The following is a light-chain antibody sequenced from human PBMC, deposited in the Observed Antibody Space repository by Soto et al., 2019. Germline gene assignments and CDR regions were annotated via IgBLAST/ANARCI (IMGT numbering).Light chain of an antibody. J-gene: IGKJ4*01. V-gene: IGKV3-20*01. CDR1: QSVSSSQ. Sequence: EVVLAQSPGTLSLSPGERATLSCRASQSVSSSQLAWFQQKPGQATRLLIYAASWRAAGIPDRFSGSGSGTDFTLTISRLEAADFAVYYCQQYASAPHTFGGGTKVEIK. CDR3: QQYASAPHT. CDR2: AAS.